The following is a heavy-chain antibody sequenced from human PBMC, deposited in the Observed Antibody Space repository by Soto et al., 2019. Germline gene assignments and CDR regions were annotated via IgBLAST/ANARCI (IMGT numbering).Heavy chain of an antibody. D-gene: IGHD6-13*01. J-gene: IGHJ6*02. CDR1: GYAFTGYY. Sequence: QVQLVQSGAEVKKPGASVKVSCKASGYAFTGYYMHWVRQAPGQGLEWMGWINPNSGGTNYAQKFQGRVTMTRDTSICTAYMELSRLRSDDTAVYYCARDEGRYSSSWSLYYYYGMDVWGQGTTVTVSS. CDR2: INPNSGGT. V-gene: IGHV1-2*02. CDR3: ARDEGRYSSSWSLYYYYGMDV.